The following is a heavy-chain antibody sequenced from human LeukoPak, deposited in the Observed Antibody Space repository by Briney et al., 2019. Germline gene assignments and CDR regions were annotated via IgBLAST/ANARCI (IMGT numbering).Heavy chain of an antibody. D-gene: IGHD2-21*01. CDR3: ASPITSPYCGGDCSSSFDY. J-gene: IGHJ4*02. CDR2: ISSSSSSYI. V-gene: IGHV3-21*01. CDR1: GFTFSSYS. Sequence: PGGSLRLSCAASGFTFSSYSMNWVRQAPGKGLEWVSSISSSSSSYIYYADSVKGRFTISRDNAKNSLYLQMNSLRAEDTAVYYCASPITSPYCGGDCSSSFDYWGQGTLVTVSS.